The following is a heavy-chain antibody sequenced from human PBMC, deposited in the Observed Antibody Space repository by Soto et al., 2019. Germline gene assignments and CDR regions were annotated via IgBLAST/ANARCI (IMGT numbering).Heavy chain of an antibody. CDR2: ISGSGYPI. J-gene: IGHJ4*02. D-gene: IGHD5-18*01. CDR1: GYSRFSYYS. Sequence: GGSLRLSCAASGYSRFSYYSMNWVRQAPGKGLEWVPFISGSGYPIYYADSVRGRFTISRDNAKNSLSLQMDSLRVEDTAMYYCARVRGHSYGYVDYWGQGTLVTVSS. V-gene: IGHV3-48*01. CDR3: ARVRGHSYGYVDY.